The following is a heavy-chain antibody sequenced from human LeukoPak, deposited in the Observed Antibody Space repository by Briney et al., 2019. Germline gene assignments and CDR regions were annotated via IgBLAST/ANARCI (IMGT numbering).Heavy chain of an antibody. D-gene: IGHD6-13*01. V-gene: IGHV1-2*02. CDR1: GYTFTGYY. J-gene: IGHJ6*03. CDR2: INPNSGGA. CDR3: ARDLAAAGNYYYYYMDV. Sequence: ASVKVSCKASGYTFTGYYMHWVRQAPGQGLEWMGWINPNSGGANYAQKFQGRVTMTRDTSISTAYMELSRLRSDDTAVYYRARDLAAAGNYYYYYMDVWGKGTTVTVSS.